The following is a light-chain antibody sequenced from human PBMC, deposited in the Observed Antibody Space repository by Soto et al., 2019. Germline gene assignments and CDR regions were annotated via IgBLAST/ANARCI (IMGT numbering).Light chain of an antibody. V-gene: IGKV2-30*02. J-gene: IGKJ5*01. CDR3: MQGTHWPIT. CDR2: KVS. Sequence: VVITQSPLSLPVTLGQPASISCRSNQSRVRSYLSAYVSWFQQRPGRSPRRLIYKVSNRDSGVPARFSGSGSGTDFALKISRVEAEDVGVYYCMQGTHWPITFAQGTRLEI. CDR1: QSRVRSYLSAY.